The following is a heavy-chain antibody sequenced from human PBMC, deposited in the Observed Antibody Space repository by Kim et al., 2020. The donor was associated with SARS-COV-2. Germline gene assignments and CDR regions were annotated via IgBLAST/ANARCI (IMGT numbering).Heavy chain of an antibody. Sequence: ASVKVSCKASGYTFTSYTITWVRQAPGKGLEWMGWISVYNGNTNYAQKFQGRVTMTTDTSTRTAFMELRSLRSDDTAVYYCARDRVVSTVRSTGWLDPWGQGTLVTVSS. CDR2: ISVYNGNT. D-gene: IGHD4-17*01. J-gene: IGHJ5*02. CDR3: ARDRVVSTVRSTGWLDP. CDR1: GYTFTSYT. V-gene: IGHV1-18*04.